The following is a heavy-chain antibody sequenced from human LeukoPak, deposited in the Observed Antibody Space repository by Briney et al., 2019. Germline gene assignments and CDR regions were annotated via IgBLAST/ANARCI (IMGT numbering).Heavy chain of an antibody. V-gene: IGHV4-39*01. D-gene: IGHD3-9*01. CDR3: ARHELPNRPIIGDYDILTGYTPGAFDI. J-gene: IGHJ3*02. CDR1: GGSISSSSYY. Sequence: SETLSLTCTVSGGSISSSSYYWGWIRQPAGKGLEWIGRIYYSGSTYYNPALKSRVTISVDTSKNQFSLKLSSVTAADTAVYYCARHELPNRPIIGDYDILTGYTPGAFDIWGQGTMVTVSS. CDR2: IYYSGST.